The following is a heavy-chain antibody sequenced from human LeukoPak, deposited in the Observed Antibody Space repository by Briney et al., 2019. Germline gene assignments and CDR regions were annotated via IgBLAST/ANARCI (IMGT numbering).Heavy chain of an antibody. V-gene: IGHV1-69*13. CDR3: ARSRVVAIYGGYYYYAMDA. D-gene: IGHD3-22*01. Sequence: ASVKVSCKASGGTFSSYAISWVRQAPGQGLEWMGGIIPIFGAANYAQKFQGRVTITADESTSTAYMELSSLRSDDTAVYYCARSRVVAIYGGYYYYAMDAWGQGTTVTVSS. CDR1: GGTFSSYA. CDR2: IIPIFGAA. J-gene: IGHJ6*02.